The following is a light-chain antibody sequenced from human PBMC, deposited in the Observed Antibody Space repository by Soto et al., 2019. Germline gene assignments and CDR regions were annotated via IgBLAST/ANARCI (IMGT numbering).Light chain of an antibody. J-gene: IGKJ4*01. Sequence: EMVLTQSPATLSLSPGERATLSCRASPSVRNDLVWYHQHSCQAPRVLSYSAFNRSTAIPARLSGSGSGADLSLSISSLEPEEFAVYYCQHRTNRPPTFGGGTKVEMK. CDR3: QHRTNRPPT. V-gene: IGKV3-11*01. CDR1: PSVRND. CDR2: SAF.